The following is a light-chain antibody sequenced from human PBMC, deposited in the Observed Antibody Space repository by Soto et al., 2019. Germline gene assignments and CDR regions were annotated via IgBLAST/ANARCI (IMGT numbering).Light chain of an antibody. CDR2: AAS. J-gene: IGKJ4*01. CDR1: LPIRNY. CDR3: PKYNRRPLS. Sequence: IQMTQSPSSLSASVGDRVTITCRASLPIRNYLAWYQQKPGKIQNLLIYAASTLQAGVPSRFSGTGSGPEWSLTIRSLQPEDVGAYYCPKYNRRPLSLGGVTNGDIK. V-gene: IGKV1-27*01.